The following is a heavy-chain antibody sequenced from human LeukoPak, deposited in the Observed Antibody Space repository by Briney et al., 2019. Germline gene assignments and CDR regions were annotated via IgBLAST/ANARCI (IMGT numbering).Heavy chain of an antibody. CDR3: ARISGYYDSSGYPMGYYFDY. V-gene: IGHV1-18*01. CDR2: ISAYNGNT. D-gene: IGHD3-22*01. Sequence: ASVKVSCKASGYTFTSYGISWVRQAPGQGLEWMGWISAYNGNTNYAQKLQGRVTMTTDTSTSTAYMELRSLRSDDTAVYYCARISGYYDSSGYPMGYYFDYWGQGTLVTVSS. CDR1: GYTFTSYG. J-gene: IGHJ4*02.